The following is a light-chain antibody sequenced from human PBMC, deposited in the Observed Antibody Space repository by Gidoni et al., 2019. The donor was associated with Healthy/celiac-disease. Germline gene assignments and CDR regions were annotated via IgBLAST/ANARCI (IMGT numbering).Light chain of an antibody. CDR1: QSISSW. CDR3: QQYNSYPET. V-gene: IGKV1-5*03. CDR2: KAS. J-gene: IGKJ1*01. Sequence: DIQMTQSPSTLSASVGDRVTSTCRASQSISSWLAWYQQKPGKAPKLLIYKASSLESGVPSRFSGSGSGTEFTLTISSLQPDDFATYYCQQYNSYPETFGQGTKVEIK.